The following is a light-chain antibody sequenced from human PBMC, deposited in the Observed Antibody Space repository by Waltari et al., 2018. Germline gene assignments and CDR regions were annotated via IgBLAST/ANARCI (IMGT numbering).Light chain of an antibody. CDR2: VGTGGIVG. V-gene: IGLV9-49*01. Sequence: QPVLTQPPSASASLGASVTLTCPLSSGSRHYNVDWYHQRPGKGPRFVMRVGTGGIVGPKGDGIPDRFSVLGSGLNRDLTIKNIQEEDESDYHCGADHGSGSNFAVVFGGGTKLTVL. CDR1: SGSRHYN. CDR3: GADHGSGSNFAVV. J-gene: IGLJ2*01.